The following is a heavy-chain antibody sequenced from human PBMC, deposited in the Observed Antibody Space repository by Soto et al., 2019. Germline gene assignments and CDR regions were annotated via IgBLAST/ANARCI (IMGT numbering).Heavy chain of an antibody. CDR1: GYTFTGYY. CDR2: INPNSGGT. J-gene: IGHJ6*03. V-gene: IGHV1-2*04. D-gene: IGHD3-9*01. Sequence: ASVKVSCKASGYTFTGYYMHWVRQAPGQGLEWMGWINPNSGGTNYAQKFQGWVTMTRDTSISTAYMELSRLRSDDTAVYYCERDRLVTEGYYYYYYMDVWGKGTTVTVSS. CDR3: ERDRLVTEGYYYYYYMDV.